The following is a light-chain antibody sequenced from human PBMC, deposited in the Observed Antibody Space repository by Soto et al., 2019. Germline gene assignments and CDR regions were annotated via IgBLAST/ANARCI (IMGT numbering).Light chain of an antibody. V-gene: IGKV3-20*01. CDR3: QQYGSSLIT. CDR1: QSVSSSY. CDR2: GAS. J-gene: IGKJ5*01. Sequence: EIVLTQSPGTLSLSPGERATLSCRASQSVSSSYLAWSQQKPGQAPRLLIYGASSRATGIPDRFSGSGSGTDFTLTISRLEPEDFAVYYCQQYGSSLITFGQGTRLEIK.